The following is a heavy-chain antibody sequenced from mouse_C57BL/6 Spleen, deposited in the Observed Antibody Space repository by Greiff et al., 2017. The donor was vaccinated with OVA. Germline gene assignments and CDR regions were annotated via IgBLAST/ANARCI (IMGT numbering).Heavy chain of an antibody. D-gene: IGHD2-3*01. CDR3: ARIYDGYLYAMDY. Sequence: EVKLMESGGGLVKPGGSLKLSCAASGFTFSDYGMHWVRQAPEKGLEWVAYISSGSSTIYYADTVKGRFTISRDNAKNTLFLQMTSLRSEDTAMYYCARIYDGYLYAMDYWGQGTSVTVSS. CDR1: GFTFSDYG. CDR2: ISSGSSTI. J-gene: IGHJ4*01. V-gene: IGHV5-17*01.